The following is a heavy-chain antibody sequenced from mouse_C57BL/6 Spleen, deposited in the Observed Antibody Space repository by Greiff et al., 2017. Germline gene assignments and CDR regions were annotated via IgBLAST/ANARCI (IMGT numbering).Heavy chain of an antibody. D-gene: IGHD1-2*01. J-gene: IGHJ3*01. CDR2: ISSGGSYT. CDR1: GFTFSSYG. CDR3: ARREGITTAGFAY. V-gene: IGHV5-6*02. Sequence: EVNVVESGGDLVKPGGSLKLSCAASGFTFSSYGMSWVRQTPDKRLEWVATISSGGSYTYYPDSVKGRFTISRDNAKNTLYLQMSSLKSEDTAMYYCARREGITTAGFAYWGQGTLVTVSA.